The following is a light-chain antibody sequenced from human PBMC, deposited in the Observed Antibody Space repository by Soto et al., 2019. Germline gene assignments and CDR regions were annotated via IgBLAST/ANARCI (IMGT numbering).Light chain of an antibody. Sequence: QSSLTQPASVSGSPGQSITISCTGTSSDVGGFDFVSWFQRRPGKAPRLIIYEVTNRPSGISDRFSGPKSGNTASLTISGLQAEDEADYFCSSYITPTTLYVFGYGTKVTVL. J-gene: IGLJ1*01. CDR2: EVT. CDR3: SSYITPTTLYV. V-gene: IGLV2-14*01. CDR1: SSDVGGFDF.